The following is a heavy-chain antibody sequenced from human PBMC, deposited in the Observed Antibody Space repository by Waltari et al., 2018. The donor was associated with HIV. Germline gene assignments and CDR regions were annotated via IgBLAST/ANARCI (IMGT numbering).Heavy chain of an antibody. CDR1: GGSISSGGSY. D-gene: IGHD3-10*01. CDR3: ASNYYGSGSYYLDY. Sequence: QVQLQESGPGLVKPSQTLSLTCTVSGGSISSGGSYWSWIRQHPGKGLEWIGYIYYSGCTYYNPSLESRVTISVDTSKNQFSLKLVSVTAADTAVYYCASNYYGSGSYYLDYWGQGTLVTVSS. J-gene: IGHJ4*02. V-gene: IGHV4-31*03. CDR2: IYYSGCT.